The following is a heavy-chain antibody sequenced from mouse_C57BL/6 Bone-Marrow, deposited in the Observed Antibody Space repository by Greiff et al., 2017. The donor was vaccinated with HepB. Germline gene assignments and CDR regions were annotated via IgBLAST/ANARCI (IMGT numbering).Heavy chain of an antibody. Sequence: QQSCKASGYTFTSYWMHWVKQRPGRGLEWIGRIDPNSGGTKYNEKFKSKATLTVDKPSSTAYMQLSSLTSEDSAVYYCAITTVVPHWYFDVWGTGTTVTVSS. CDR3: AITTVVPHWYFDV. J-gene: IGHJ1*03. CDR2: IDPNSGGT. CDR1: GYTFTSYW. D-gene: IGHD1-1*01. V-gene: IGHV1-72*01.